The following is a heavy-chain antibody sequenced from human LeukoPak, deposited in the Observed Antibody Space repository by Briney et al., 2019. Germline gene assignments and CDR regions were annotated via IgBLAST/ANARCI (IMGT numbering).Heavy chain of an antibody. V-gene: IGHV4-34*01. CDR2: IYYSGST. CDR1: GGSFSGYY. Sequence: PSETLSLTCAVYGGSFSGYYWSWIRQPPGKGLEWIGSIYYSGSTYYNPSLKSRVTISVDTSKNQFSLKLSSVTAADTAVYYCARSLGYWGQGTLVTVSS. J-gene: IGHJ4*02. CDR3: ARSLGY. D-gene: IGHD3-16*01.